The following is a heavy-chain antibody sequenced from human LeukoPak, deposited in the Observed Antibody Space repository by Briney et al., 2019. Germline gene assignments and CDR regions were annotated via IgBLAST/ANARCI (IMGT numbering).Heavy chain of an antibody. CDR2: ISYDGSNE. V-gene: IGHV3-30-3*01. CDR1: GFTFSNYD. Sequence: PGGSLRLSCAASGFTFSNYDIHWVRQAPGKGLECVALISYDGSNEYYADSVKGRFTISRDNAKNTLYLQMSSLRAEDMAVYYCTRGRVPSDFWGQGTLVTVSS. CDR3: TRGRVPSDF. J-gene: IGHJ4*02.